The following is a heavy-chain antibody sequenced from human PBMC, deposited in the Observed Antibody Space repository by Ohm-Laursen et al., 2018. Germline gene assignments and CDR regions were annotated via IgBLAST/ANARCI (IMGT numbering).Heavy chain of an antibody. CDR2: ISSSGSTI. D-gene: IGHD4-17*01. J-gene: IGHJ4*02. V-gene: IGHV3-48*03. Sequence: SLRLSRAASGFTFSSYEMNWVRQAPGKGLEWVSYISSSGSTIYYADSVKGRFTISRDNSKNTLYLQMNSLRAEDTAVYYCARSIEDYGDYGWGQGTLVTVSS. CDR1: GFTFSSYE. CDR3: ARSIEDYGDYG.